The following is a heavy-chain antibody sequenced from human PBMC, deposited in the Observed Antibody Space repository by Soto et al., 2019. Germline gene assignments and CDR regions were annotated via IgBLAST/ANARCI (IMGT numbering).Heavy chain of an antibody. J-gene: IGHJ4*02. CDR1: GFTFSDYS. V-gene: IGHV3-23*01. CDR2: FTRRGNI. Sequence: RGSLRLSCAASGFTFSDYSMSWVRQAPGRGLEWVSTFTRRGNIYYADSVKGRFTISRDNSKSTLYLQMDSLRAEDTALYYCAREYAPGSPNYDYWGLGTLVTVSS. CDR3: AREYAPGSPNYDY. D-gene: IGHD3-10*01.